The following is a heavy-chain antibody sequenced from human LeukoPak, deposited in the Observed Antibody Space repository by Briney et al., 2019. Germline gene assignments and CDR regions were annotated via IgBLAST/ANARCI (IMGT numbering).Heavy chain of an antibody. CDR3: AKADSSGYIFDY. D-gene: IGHD3-22*01. CDR1: GFTFSSYA. J-gene: IGHJ4*02. V-gene: IGHV3-23*01. CDR2: ISGSGGST. Sequence: GESLKISCAASGFTFSSYAMSWVRQAPGKGLEWVSAISGSGGSTYYADSVKGRFTISRDNSKNTLCLQMNSLRAEDTAVYYCAKADSSGYIFDYWGQGTLVTVSS.